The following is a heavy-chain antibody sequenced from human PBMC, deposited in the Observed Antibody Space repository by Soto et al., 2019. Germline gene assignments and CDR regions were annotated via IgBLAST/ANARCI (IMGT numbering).Heavy chain of an antibody. CDR2: IRQDGNEM. CDR1: GFTIGGAW. J-gene: IGHJ6*04. V-gene: IGHV3-7*01. CDR3: ARDGYSYALDV. Sequence: GGSLRLSCAASGFTIGGAWMSWVRQAPGKGLEWVAKIRQDGNEMYYVDAVRGRFTISRDNAKNSLYLQMNSLRVEDTALYYCARDGYSYALDVWGKGTTVNVYS.